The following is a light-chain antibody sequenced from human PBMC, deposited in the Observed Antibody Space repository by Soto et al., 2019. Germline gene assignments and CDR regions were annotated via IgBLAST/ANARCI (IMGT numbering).Light chain of an antibody. CDR2: EVN. Sequence: QSALTQPASVSGSPGQSITISWTGTSSDIGTYNLVSWYQQHPGKAPKLMIYEVNKRPSGVSDRFSGSKSGNTASLTISGLQAEDEADYYCCSYAGSSTLYVFGTGTKLTVL. CDR3: CSYAGSSTLYV. V-gene: IGLV2-23*02. J-gene: IGLJ1*01. CDR1: SSDIGTYNL.